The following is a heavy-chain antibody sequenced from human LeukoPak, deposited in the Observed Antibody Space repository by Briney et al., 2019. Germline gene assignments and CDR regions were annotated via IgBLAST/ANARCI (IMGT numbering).Heavy chain of an antibody. J-gene: IGHJ4*02. V-gene: IGHV4-34*01. D-gene: IGHD4-4*01. CDR2: INHSGST. CDR3: ATTRPLTTVTTFDY. Sequence: SETLSLTCAVYGGSFSGYYWSWIRQPPGKGLEWIGEINHSGSTNYNPSLKSRVTISVDTSKNQFSLKLSSVTAADTAVYYCATTRPLTTVTTFDYWGQGTLVTVPS. CDR1: GGSFSGYY.